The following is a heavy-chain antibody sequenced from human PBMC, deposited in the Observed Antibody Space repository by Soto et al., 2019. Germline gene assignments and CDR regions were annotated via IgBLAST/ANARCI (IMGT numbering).Heavy chain of an antibody. CDR3: TSAVTEYGAGECAF. V-gene: IGHV3-15*01. J-gene: IGHJ1*01. D-gene: IGHD3-16*01. Sequence: EVQLVESGGGQVKPEESLRLSCVGSGFNFRGAWMSWVRQAPGKGLEWAGRIKSKVDGETTEYPASVKGRFSISRDDSKNTVYLQVNSLKFEDTGVYYRTSAVTEYGAGECAFWGQGGLGTVSS. CDR1: GFNFRGAW. CDR2: IKSKVDGETT.